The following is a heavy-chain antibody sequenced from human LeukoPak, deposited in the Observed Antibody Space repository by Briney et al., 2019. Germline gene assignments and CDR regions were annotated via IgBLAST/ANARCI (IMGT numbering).Heavy chain of an antibody. V-gene: IGHV4-34*01. D-gene: IGHD4-17*01. CDR3: ARGGGDSGSYFDL. Sequence: SETLSLTCTVSSGSISTYYWSWIRQPPGKGLEWIGEINHSGSTNYNPSLKSRLTISVDTSKNQFSLRLSSVTAADTAVYYCARGGGDSGSYFDLWGRGTRVTVSS. J-gene: IGHJ2*01. CDR1: SGSISTYY. CDR2: INHSGST.